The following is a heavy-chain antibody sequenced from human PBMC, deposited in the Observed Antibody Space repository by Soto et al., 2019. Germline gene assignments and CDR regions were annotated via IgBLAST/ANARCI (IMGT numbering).Heavy chain of an antibody. Sequence: QVHLVESGGGVVQPGRSLRLSCVASGFTFDTYGIHWVRQAPGKGLQWVALISYEGSNTYYADSVRGRFTISRDNSKNTLYLQMNTLRPVDTGLYYCARVTPGNNLYYFSGLDFWGQGTSVTVSS. CDR2: ISYEGSNT. CDR3: ARVTPGNNLYYFSGLDF. V-gene: IGHV3-30-3*01. D-gene: IGHD1-1*01. CDR1: GFTFDTYG. J-gene: IGHJ6*02.